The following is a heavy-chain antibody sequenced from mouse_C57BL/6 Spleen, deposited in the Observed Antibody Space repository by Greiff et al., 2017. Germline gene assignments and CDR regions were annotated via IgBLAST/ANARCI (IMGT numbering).Heavy chain of an antibody. V-gene: IGHV1-63*01. CDR2: IYPGGGCT. CDR3: ARSGDYYCSSYNAMGD. Sequence: QVQLQPSGAELVRPGTSVKMSCKASGYTFTNYWIGWAKQRPGHGLEWIGDIYPGGGCTNYNEKFKGKATLTADKSSSTAYMQVSSLTSEDSAIYYGARSGDYYCSSYNAMGDGGQVASVSVST. J-gene: IGHJ4*01. CDR1: GYTFTNYW. D-gene: IGHD1-1*01.